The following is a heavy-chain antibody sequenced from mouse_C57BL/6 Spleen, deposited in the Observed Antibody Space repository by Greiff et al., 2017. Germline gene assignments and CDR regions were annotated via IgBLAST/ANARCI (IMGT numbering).Heavy chain of an antibody. V-gene: IGHV1-72*01. CDR1: GYTFTSYW. Sequence: QVQLQQPGAELVKPGASVKLSCKASGYTFTSYWMHWVKQRPGRGLEWIGRIDPNSGGTKYNEKFKSKATLTVDKPSSTAYMQLSSLTSEDSAVXYCARQFITTVVAPGAMDYWGQGTSVTVSS. D-gene: IGHD1-1*01. CDR3: ARQFITTVVAPGAMDY. CDR2: IDPNSGGT. J-gene: IGHJ4*01.